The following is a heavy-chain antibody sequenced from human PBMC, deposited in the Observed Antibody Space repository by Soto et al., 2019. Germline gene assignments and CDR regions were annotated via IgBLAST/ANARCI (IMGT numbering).Heavy chain of an antibody. Sequence: DVQLVESGGGLVQPGRSLRLSCAASGFTFDDYAMHWVRQAPGKGLEWVSGISWNSGSIGYADSVKGRFTISRDNAKNPLYLQMTGPRAEDTPLYYGAPFAVAPPWGQGTLVTVSS. CDR2: ISWNSGSI. J-gene: IGHJ5*02. CDR1: GFTFDDYA. CDR3: APFAVAPP. V-gene: IGHV3-9*01. D-gene: IGHD2-15*01.